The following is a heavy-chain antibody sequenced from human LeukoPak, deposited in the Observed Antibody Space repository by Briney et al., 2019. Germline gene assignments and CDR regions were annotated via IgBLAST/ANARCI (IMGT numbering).Heavy chain of an antibody. CDR3: ARADEYSSSLHH. V-gene: IGHV4-39*07. CDR1: GGSISSSSYY. J-gene: IGHJ5*02. D-gene: IGHD6-6*01. CDR2: IYYSGST. Sequence: SETLSLTCTVSGGSISSSSYYWGWIRQPPGKGLEWIGSIYYSGSTYYNPSLKSRVTMSVDTSKNQFSLKLSSVTAADTAVYYCARADEYSSSLHHWGQGTLVTVSS.